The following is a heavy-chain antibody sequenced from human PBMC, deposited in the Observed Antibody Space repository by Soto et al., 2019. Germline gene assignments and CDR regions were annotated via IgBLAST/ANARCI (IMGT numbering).Heavy chain of an antibody. CDR3: AREIAARL. Sequence: EVQLVESGGGLVQPGGSLRLSCAASGFTFSSYWMSWFRQAPGKGLEWVANIKQDGSEETYVDSVKGRFTISRDNAKNALYLQMNGLRVEDSAVYYCAREIAARLWGKGTTVTVSS. V-gene: IGHV3-7*01. CDR2: IKQDGSEE. J-gene: IGHJ6*04. D-gene: IGHD6-6*01. CDR1: GFTFSSYW.